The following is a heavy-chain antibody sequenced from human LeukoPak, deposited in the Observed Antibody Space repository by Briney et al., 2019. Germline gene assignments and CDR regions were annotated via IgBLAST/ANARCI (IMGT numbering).Heavy chain of an antibody. CDR3: ARAHVARTNWFDP. D-gene: IGHD5-12*01. CDR2: IYYSGST. V-gene: IGHV4-39*07. Sequence: SETLSLTCTVSGGSIRSSSYYWGWIRQPPGKGLEWIGNIYYSGSTYYNPSLKSRLTISVDTSKNQFSLKLSSVTAADTAVYYCARAHVARTNWFDPWGQGTLVTVSS. CDR1: GGSIRSSSYY. J-gene: IGHJ5*02.